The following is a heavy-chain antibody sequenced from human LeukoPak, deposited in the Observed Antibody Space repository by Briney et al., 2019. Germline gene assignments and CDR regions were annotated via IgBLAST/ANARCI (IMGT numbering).Heavy chain of an antibody. CDR1: GFTFSSYS. V-gene: IGHV3-48*01. D-gene: IGHD5-18*01. CDR3: ARAQSGYSYGFDY. J-gene: IGHJ4*02. Sequence: PGGSLRLSCAASGFTFSSYSMNWIRQAPGKGLEWVSYISRSSSTIYYADSVKGRFTISRDNAKNSLYLQMNSLRAEDTAVYYCARAQSGYSYGFDYWGQGTLVTVSS. CDR2: ISRSSSTI.